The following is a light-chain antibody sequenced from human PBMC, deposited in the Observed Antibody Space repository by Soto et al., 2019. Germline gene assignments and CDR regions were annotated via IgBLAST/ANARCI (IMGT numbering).Light chain of an antibody. J-gene: IGKJ1*01. V-gene: IGKV1-5*01. CDR3: QQYSDYST. CDR1: QSISNW. Sequence: IRMTQSPSSFSASTGDRVTITCRASQSISNWLAWYQQKPGKAPQLLISDASILPNGVPSRFRGSGSGTEITLTISSLRPEDFATYYCQQYSDYSTFGHGTKVDIK. CDR2: DAS.